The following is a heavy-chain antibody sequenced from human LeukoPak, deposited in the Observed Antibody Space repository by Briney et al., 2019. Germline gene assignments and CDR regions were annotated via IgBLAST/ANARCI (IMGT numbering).Heavy chain of an antibody. CDR1: GGSFSGYY. J-gene: IGHJ5*02. Sequence: SETLSLTCAVYGGSFSGYYWSWIRQPPGKGLEWIGGINHSGSTNYNPSLKSRVTISVDTSKNQFSLKLSSVTAADTAVYYCARVIAAAGTEWFDPWGQGTLVTVSS. CDR3: ARVIAAAGTEWFDP. V-gene: IGHV4-34*01. D-gene: IGHD6-13*01. CDR2: INHSGST.